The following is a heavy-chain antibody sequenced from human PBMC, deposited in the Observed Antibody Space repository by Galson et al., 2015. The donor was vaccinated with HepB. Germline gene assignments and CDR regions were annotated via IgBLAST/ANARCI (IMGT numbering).Heavy chain of an antibody. D-gene: IGHD3-10*01. V-gene: IGHV4-59*01. J-gene: IGHJ5*02. CDR3: ARVFFGRWFDP. CDR2: IYYSGST. Sequence: TLSLTCTVSGGSISSYYWSWIRQPPGKGLEWIGYIYYSGSTNYNPSLKSRVTISVDTSKNQFSLKLGSVTAADTAVYYCARVFFGRWFDPWGQGTLVTVSS. CDR1: GGSISSYY.